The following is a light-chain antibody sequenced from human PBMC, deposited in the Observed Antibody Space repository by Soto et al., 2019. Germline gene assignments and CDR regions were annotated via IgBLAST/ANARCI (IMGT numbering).Light chain of an antibody. V-gene: IGLV1-47*01. Sequence: QSVLTQPPSASGTPGQRVTISCSGSSSNIGSNYVYWYQQLPGTAPKLLIYRNNQRPSGVPDRFSGSKSGTSASLAISGLRSEDEADYYCSSYTSDNRDYVFGTGTKLTVL. CDR1: SSNIGSNY. J-gene: IGLJ1*01. CDR3: SSYTSDNRDYV. CDR2: RNN.